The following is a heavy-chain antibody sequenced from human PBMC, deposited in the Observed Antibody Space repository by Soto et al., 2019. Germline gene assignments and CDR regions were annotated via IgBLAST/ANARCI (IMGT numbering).Heavy chain of an antibody. J-gene: IGHJ4*02. CDR1: GFTFSSYA. Sequence: PGGSLRLSCAASGFTFSSYAMSWVRQAPGKGLEWVSAISGSGGSTYYADSVKGRFTISRDNSKNTLYLQMNSLRAEDTAVYYCAKDLVNMVRGVPSGPFGYWGQGTLVTVSS. V-gene: IGHV3-23*01. CDR2: ISGSGGST. CDR3: AKDLVNMVRGVPSGPFGY. D-gene: IGHD3-10*01.